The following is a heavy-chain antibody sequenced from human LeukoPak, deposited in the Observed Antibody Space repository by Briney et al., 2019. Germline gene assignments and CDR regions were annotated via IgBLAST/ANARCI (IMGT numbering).Heavy chain of an antibody. CDR1: GFSFSTYW. CDR2: IKGDESAR. CDR3: ARDVGGSLDY. V-gene: IGHV3-7*01. Sequence: GGSLRLSCAATGFSFSTYWMAWVRQAPGKRLEWVANIKGDESARHQADSVKGRFTISRDNAQRSVYLQMSRLRGEDTGVYYCARDVGGSLDYWGQGTLVTVSS. D-gene: IGHD1-26*01. J-gene: IGHJ4*02.